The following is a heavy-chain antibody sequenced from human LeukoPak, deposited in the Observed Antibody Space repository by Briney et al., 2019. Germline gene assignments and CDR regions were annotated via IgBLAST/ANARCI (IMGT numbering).Heavy chain of an antibody. CDR1: GYTFTDYY. CDR3: ARDLNYGDYVTYYYYYMDV. Sequence: ASVKVSCKASGYTFTDYYMHRVRQAPGQGLEWMGWINPNSGGTNYAQKFQGRVTMTRDTSISTAYMELSRLRSDDTAVYYCARDLNYGDYVTYYYYYMDVWGKGTTVTVSS. D-gene: IGHD4-17*01. CDR2: INPNSGGT. V-gene: IGHV1-2*02. J-gene: IGHJ6*03.